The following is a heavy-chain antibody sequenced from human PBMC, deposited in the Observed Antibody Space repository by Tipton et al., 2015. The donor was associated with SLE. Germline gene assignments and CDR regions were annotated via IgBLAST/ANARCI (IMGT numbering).Heavy chain of an antibody. D-gene: IGHD6-6*01. CDR2: INQSGST. CDR1: GGSFSGYY. J-gene: IGHJ3*02. V-gene: IGHV4-34*01. CDR3: ARGMGIAGRPGDAFDI. Sequence: TLSLTCTVYGGSFSGYYWSWIRQPPGKGLEWIGEINQSGSTNYNPSLTSRGTISVDMSKKQVSLRLTSVTAADTAVYFCARGMGIAGRPGDAFDIWGPGTLVTVSS.